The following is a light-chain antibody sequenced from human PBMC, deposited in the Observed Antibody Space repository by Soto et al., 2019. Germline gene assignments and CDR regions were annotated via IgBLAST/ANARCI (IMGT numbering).Light chain of an antibody. J-gene: IGKJ3*01. CDR2: GAS. Sequence: EIVMTQSPATLSVSPGARATLSCSASQSVSSNLAWYQQKPGQAPRLLIYGASTRSTGIPARFSGSGSGTECSLTISSLQSEDFAVYYWQQYNNWPPWTFGPGTKVYSK. CDR3: QQYNNWPPWT. V-gene: IGKV3-15*01. CDR1: QSVSSN.